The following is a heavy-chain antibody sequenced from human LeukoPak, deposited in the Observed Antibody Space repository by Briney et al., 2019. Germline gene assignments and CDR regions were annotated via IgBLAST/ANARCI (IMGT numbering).Heavy chain of an antibody. D-gene: IGHD2-21*02. CDR3: ARQGVATAIDY. J-gene: IGHJ4*02. V-gene: IGHV4-4*07. CDR1: GGSISNYY. Sequence: YPSETLTLICTVSGGSISNYYWSWIRQPAGKGLEWIGRISASGNTNYNPSLKSRVTMSVDTSMNLFALKLSSVTAADTAVYYCARQGVATAIDYWGQGTLVTV. CDR2: ISASGNT.